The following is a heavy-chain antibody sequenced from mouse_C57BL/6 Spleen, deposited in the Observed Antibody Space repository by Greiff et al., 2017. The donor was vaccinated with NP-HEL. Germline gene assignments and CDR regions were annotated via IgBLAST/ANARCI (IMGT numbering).Heavy chain of an antibody. D-gene: IGHD2-3*01. CDR2: IRSKSNNYAT. CDR1: GFSFNTYA. J-gene: IGHJ1*03. V-gene: IGHV10-1*01. CDR3: VRQDYDGYYVYFDV. Sequence: EVKLEESGGGLVQPKGSLKLSCAASGFSFNTYAMNWVRQAPGKGLEWVARIRSKSNNYATYYADSVKDRFTISRDDSESMLYLQMNNLKTEDTAMYYCVRQDYDGYYVYFDVWGTGTTVTVSS.